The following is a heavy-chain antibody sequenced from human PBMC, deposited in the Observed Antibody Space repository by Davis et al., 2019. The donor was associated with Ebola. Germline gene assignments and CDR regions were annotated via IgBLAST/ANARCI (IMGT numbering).Heavy chain of an antibody. CDR2: IIPIFGTT. J-gene: IGHJ4*02. D-gene: IGHD2-21*02. Sequence: SVKVSCKASGGTFSISVFSWVRQAPGHGLEWMGGIIPIFGTTNYAQKFQGRVMITADESTSTAYMELSSLRSEDTAVYYCATIRGDNKFQFDYWGQGTLVTVSS. CDR1: GGTFSISV. CDR3: ATIRGDNKFQFDY. V-gene: IGHV1-69*13.